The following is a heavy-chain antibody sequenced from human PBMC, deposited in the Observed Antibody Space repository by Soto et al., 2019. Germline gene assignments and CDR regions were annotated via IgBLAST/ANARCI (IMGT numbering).Heavy chain of an antibody. CDR1: GFTFSNAW. J-gene: IGHJ6*03. V-gene: IGHV3-15*01. Sequence: EVQLVESGGGLVQPGGSLRLSCAASGFTFSNAWMSWVRQAPGKGLEWVGRIKSKTDGGTTDYAAPVKGRFTISRDESKNTPYLQKDHPKNEDTAVFYRSTKFKTAMATKTPYYQYLMGVLGKGTTVTVSS. CDR3: STKFKTAMATKTPYYQYLMGV. CDR2: IKSKTDGGTT. D-gene: IGHD5-18*01.